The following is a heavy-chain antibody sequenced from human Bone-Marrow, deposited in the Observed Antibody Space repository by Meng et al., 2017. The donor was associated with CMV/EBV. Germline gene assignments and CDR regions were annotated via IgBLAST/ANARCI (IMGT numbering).Heavy chain of an antibody. V-gene: IGHV3-30*02. CDR1: GFTFSSYG. D-gene: IGHD1-26*01. CDR2: IRYDGSNK. Sequence: GGSRRLSCAASGFTFSSYGMHWVRQAPGKGLEWVAFIRYDGSNKYYADSVKGRFTISRDNSKNTLYLQMNSLRAEDTAVYYCASIVGAAGYYFRVPHDYWGQGTLVTVSS. J-gene: IGHJ4*02. CDR3: ASIVGAAGYYFRVPHDY.